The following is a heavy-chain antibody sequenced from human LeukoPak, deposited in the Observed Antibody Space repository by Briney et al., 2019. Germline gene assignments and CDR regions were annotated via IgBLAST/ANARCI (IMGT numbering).Heavy chain of an antibody. V-gene: IGHV1-46*01. D-gene: IGHD3-16*01. Sequence: ASVKVSCKASGYTFTSYYMHWVRQAPGQGLEWMGIINPSGGSTSYAQKFQGRVTMTRDTSTSTVYMELSSLGSEDTAVYYCARETQRGGAFDIWGQGTMVTVSS. CDR3: ARETQRGGAFDI. CDR1: GYTFTSYY. J-gene: IGHJ3*02. CDR2: INPSGGST.